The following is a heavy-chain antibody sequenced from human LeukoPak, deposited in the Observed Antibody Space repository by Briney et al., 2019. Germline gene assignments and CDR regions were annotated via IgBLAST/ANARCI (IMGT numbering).Heavy chain of an antibody. Sequence: GGSLRLSCAASGFTFDDYGMSWVRQAPGKGLEWVSGINWNGGSTGYADSVKGRFTISRDNAKNSLYLQMNSLRAEDTALYYCARGMGITFGGVIAYYWGQGTLVTVSS. CDR1: GFTFDDYG. D-gene: IGHD3-16*02. J-gene: IGHJ4*02. CDR2: INWNGGST. V-gene: IGHV3-20*04. CDR3: ARGMGITFGGVIAYY.